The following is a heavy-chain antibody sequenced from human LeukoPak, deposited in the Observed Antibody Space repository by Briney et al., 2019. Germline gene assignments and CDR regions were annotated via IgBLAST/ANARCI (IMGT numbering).Heavy chain of an antibody. CDR2: IYPGDSDT. CDR1: GSIFTSYW. CDR3: ARVWQQLVPGWFDP. J-gene: IGHJ5*02. D-gene: IGHD6-13*01. Sequence: GASLKISCKGSGSIFTSYWIGWVRQMPGKGLEWMGIIYPGDSDTGYSPSFQGQVTISADKSISTAYLQWSSLKASDTAMYYCARVWQQLVPGWFDPWGQGTLVTVSS. V-gene: IGHV5-51*01.